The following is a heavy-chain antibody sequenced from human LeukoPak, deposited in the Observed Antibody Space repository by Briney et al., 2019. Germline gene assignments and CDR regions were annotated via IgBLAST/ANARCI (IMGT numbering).Heavy chain of an antibody. Sequence: PSETLSLTCTVSGGSVSSYYCSWIRQPPGKGLEWIGYIYYSGNTNYNPSLKSRVTISVDTSKNQFSLKLSSVTAADTDVYYCARWAPSGGFDYWGQGTLVTVSS. V-gene: IGHV4-59*02. CDR1: GGSVSSYY. CDR3: ARWAPSGGFDY. CDR2: IYYSGNT. J-gene: IGHJ4*02. D-gene: IGHD3-10*01.